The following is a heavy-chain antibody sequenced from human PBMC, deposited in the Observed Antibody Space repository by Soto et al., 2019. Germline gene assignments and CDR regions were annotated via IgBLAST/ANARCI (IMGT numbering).Heavy chain of an antibody. CDR2: INSEGGST. CDR1: GFAFSSYW. Sequence: PGGSLRLSCAASGFAFSSYWMHWVRQAPGKGLVWVSGINSEGGSTDYADSVKGRFIMSRDNAKNTLYLQMNSLRAEDTAVYYCARPRYDGSGTPFDHWGPGTLVTVSS. V-gene: IGHV3-74*01. J-gene: IGHJ5*02. D-gene: IGHD3-22*01. CDR3: ARPRYDGSGTPFDH.